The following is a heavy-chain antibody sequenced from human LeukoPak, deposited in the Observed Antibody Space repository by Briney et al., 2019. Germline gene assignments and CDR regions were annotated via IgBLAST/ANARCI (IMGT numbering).Heavy chain of an antibody. CDR2: INPSGGST. D-gene: IGHD3-22*01. V-gene: IGHV1-46*01. J-gene: IGHJ3*02. CDR1: GYTFTSYY. CDR3: ASFYYYDSSGYTRIPPGYAFDI. Sequence: ASVKVSCKASGYTFTSYYMHWVRQAPGQGLEWMGIINPSGGSTSYAQKFQGRVTMTRDTSTSTVYMELSSLRSDDTAVYYCASFYYYDSSGYTRIPPGYAFDIWGQGTMVTVSS.